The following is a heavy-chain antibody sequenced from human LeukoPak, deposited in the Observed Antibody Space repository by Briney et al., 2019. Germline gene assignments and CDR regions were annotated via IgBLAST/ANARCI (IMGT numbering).Heavy chain of an antibody. Sequence: SGPTLVNPTQTLTLTCTFSGFSLTTRGTCLSWLRQPPGKALEWLARIDWDESKYYSTSLRTRLTISKGSSKNQVVLTMTNVDPVDTATYYCARILTTSEEYYFDYWGQGTLVTVSS. CDR3: ARILTTSEEYYFDY. D-gene: IGHD2/OR15-2a*01. CDR2: IDWDESK. J-gene: IGHJ4*02. CDR1: GFSLTTRGTC. V-gene: IGHV2-70*11.